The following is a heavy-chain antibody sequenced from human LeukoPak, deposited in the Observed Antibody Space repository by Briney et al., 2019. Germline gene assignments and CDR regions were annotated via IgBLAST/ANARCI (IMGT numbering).Heavy chain of an antibody. Sequence: PGGSLRLSCAASVFTFSSYAMSWVRQAPGKGLEWVSAISGSGGGTYYADSVKSRFTISRDNSKNTLYLQMNSLRAEDTAVYYCAKDLDGDYGHYYYGMDVWGQGTTVTVSS. J-gene: IGHJ6*02. CDR1: VFTFSSYA. CDR2: ISGSGGGT. CDR3: AKDLDGDYGHYYYGMDV. D-gene: IGHD4-17*01. V-gene: IGHV3-23*01.